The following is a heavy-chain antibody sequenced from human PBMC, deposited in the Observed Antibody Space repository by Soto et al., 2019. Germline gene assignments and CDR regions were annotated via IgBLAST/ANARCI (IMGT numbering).Heavy chain of an antibody. V-gene: IGHV3-30*19. J-gene: IGHJ6*02. Sequence: PGGSLRLSCAASGFTFGSYAMHWVRQAPGKGLEWVAVISYDGSNKYYADSVKGRFTISRDNSKNTLYLQMNSLRAEDTAVYYCARDLSGYSGWSYYYYYGMDVWGQGTTVTVSS. D-gene: IGHD6-13*01. CDR2: ISYDGSNK. CDR3: ARDLSGYSGWSYYYYYGMDV. CDR1: GFTFGSYA.